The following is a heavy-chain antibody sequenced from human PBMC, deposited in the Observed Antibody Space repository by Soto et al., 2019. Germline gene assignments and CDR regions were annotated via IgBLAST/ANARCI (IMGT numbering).Heavy chain of an antibody. CDR3: VREGELAVLAATPIHYYGIDA. CDR1: RFTFSGYW. V-gene: IGHV3-7*03. D-gene: IGHD1-26*01. Sequence: PGGSLRLSCAASRFTFSGYWMSWVRQAPGKGLEWVANIKQDGGETYYVDSVRGRFTISRDNAKNSLFLQMNNLRAEDTAVYYCVREGELAVLAATPIHYYGIDAWGQGTTVTVSS. CDR2: IKQDGGET. J-gene: IGHJ6*02.